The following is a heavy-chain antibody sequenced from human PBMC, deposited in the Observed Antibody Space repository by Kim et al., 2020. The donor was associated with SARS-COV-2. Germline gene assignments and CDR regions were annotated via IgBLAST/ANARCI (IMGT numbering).Heavy chain of an antibody. V-gene: IGHV3-23*01. CDR3: AKDAENTYGSSYFDC. Sequence: GESLKISCAASGFTFSNYAISWVRQAPGKGLEWVSATSDGDTIKYYADSVKGRFTVSRDNSRNTLYLQMNSLRAEDTAIYYCAKDAENTYGSSYFDCWGQ. CDR1: GFTFSNYA. D-gene: IGHD3-10*01. CDR2: TSDGDTIK. J-gene: IGHJ4*02.